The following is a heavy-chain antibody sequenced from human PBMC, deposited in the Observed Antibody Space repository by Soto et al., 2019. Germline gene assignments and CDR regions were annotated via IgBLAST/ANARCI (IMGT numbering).Heavy chain of an antibody. D-gene: IGHD2-2*01. CDR3: ASSRSTSGLRTPPFDY. V-gene: IGHV4-59*01. J-gene: IGHJ4*01. CDR2: IYYSGST. Sequence: QVQLQESGPGLVKPSESLSLTCAVSGGSISSYYWSWIRQPPGKGLEWIGYIYYSGSTNYHPSLKSRVTIAVDTSKNQFSLKLTSVTAAHPAVYYCASSRSTSGLRTPPFDYRGHGTLVNAAS. CDR1: GGSISSYY.